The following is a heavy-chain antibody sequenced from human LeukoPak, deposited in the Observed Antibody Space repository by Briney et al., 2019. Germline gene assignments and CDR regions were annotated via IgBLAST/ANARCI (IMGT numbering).Heavy chain of an antibody. V-gene: IGHV4-59*01. D-gene: IGHD1-26*01. CDR1: GGSISSYY. CDR2: IYYSGST. Sequence: SETLSLTCTVSGGSISSYYWSWIRQPPGKGLEWIGYIYYSGSTNYNPSLKSRVTISVDTSKNQFSLKLSSVTAADTAVYYCARHPIVGAKLAFDIWGQGTMVTVSS. J-gene: IGHJ3*02. CDR3: ARHPIVGAKLAFDI.